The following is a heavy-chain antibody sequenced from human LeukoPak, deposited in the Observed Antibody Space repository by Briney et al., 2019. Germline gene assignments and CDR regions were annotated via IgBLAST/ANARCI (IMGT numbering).Heavy chain of an antibody. J-gene: IGHJ6*02. CDR1: GFTFSSYG. CDR3: ASLGYSSSWTYYYYYGMDV. CDR2: ISYDGSNK. V-gene: IGHV3-30*03. Sequence: GRSLRLSCAASGFTFSSYGMHWVCQAPGKGLEWVAVISYDGSNKYYADSVKGRFTISRDNSKNTLYLQMNSLRAEDTAVYYCASLGYSSSWTYYYYYGMDVWGQGTTVTVSS. D-gene: IGHD6-13*01.